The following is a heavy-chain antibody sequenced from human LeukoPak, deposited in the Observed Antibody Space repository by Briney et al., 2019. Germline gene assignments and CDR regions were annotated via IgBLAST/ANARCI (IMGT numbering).Heavy chain of an antibody. J-gene: IGHJ4*02. CDR3: AGYDSSGTLLLY. D-gene: IGHD3-22*01. CDR2: IYSGGST. Sequence: GGSLRLSCAASGFTVSSNYMSWVRQAPGKGLEWGSVIYSGGSTYYADSVKGRFTISSDNSKTTLYLQMNSLRAEDTAVYYCAGYDSSGTLLLYWGQGTLVTVSS. V-gene: IGHV3-53*01. CDR1: GFTVSSNY.